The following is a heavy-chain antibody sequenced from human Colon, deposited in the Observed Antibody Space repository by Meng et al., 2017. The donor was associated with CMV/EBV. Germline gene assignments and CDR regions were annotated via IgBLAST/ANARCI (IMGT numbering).Heavy chain of an antibody. J-gene: IGHJ4*02. Sequence: ASGFRFSACYKGWIRQAPGKGLEWVSYNGTGSISIYYADSVKSRFTVSRENARNTLYLQMNNLRAEDTAVYYCARSRDRLAPPVFDHWGQGILVTVSS. V-gene: IGHV3-11*04. CDR1: GFRFSACY. D-gene: IGHD5-24*01. CDR3: ARSRDRLAPPVFDH. CDR2: NGTGSISI.